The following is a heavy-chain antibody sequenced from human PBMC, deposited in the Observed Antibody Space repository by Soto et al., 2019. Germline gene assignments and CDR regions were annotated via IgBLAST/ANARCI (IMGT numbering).Heavy chain of an antibody. D-gene: IGHD3-10*01. Sequence: QVQLVQSGAEVKKPGASVKVSCKASGYTFTSYGISWVRQAPGQGLEWMGWISAYNGNTNYAQKLQGRVPMTTDTSASTASMELWSLRSDDTAVYYCASNYLYYYGSGDTNYYGMDVWGQGTTVTVSS. CDR3: ASNYLYYYGSGDTNYYGMDV. CDR2: ISAYNGNT. V-gene: IGHV1-18*01. J-gene: IGHJ6*02. CDR1: GYTFTSYG.